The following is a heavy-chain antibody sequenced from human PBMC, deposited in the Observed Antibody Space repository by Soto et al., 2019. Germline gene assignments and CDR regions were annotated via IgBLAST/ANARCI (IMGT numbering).Heavy chain of an antibody. CDR2: IKSKTDGGTT. V-gene: IGHV3-15*07. CDR1: GFTFTTAW. J-gene: IGHJ5*02. D-gene: IGHD4-17*01. CDR3: TTHDYGDPRWFDP. Sequence: GGSLRLSCAASGFTFTTAWINWVRQAPGKGLEWVGRIKSKTDGGTTDYAAPVKGRFTISRDDSKNTLYLQMNSLKTEDTAVYYCTTHDYGDPRWFDPWGQGTLVTVSS.